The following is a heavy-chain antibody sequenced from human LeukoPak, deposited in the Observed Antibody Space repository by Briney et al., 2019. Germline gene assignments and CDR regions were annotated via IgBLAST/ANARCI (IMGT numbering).Heavy chain of an antibody. V-gene: IGHV3-9*01. CDR3: AKDAAPILWFGKTWFDP. CDR2: ISWNSGSI. J-gene: IGHJ5*02. CDR1: GFGFDDYA. D-gene: IGHD3-10*01. Sequence: PGGSLRLSCAASGFGFDDYAMHWVRQAPGKGLEWVSGISWNSGSIGYADSVKGRFTISRDNAKNSLYLQMNSLRAEDTAFYYCAKDAAPILWFGKTWFDPWGQGTLVTVSS.